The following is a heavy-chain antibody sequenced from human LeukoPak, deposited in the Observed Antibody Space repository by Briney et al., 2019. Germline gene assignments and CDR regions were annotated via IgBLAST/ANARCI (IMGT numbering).Heavy chain of an antibody. Sequence: GGFLSLSCAVSGFTVSSNYMSWVRQAPGKGLEWVSVIYSGGNTYYADSVKGRFTISRDNSKNTLYLQMNSLRAEDTAVYYCARSAPPVGYSYYYGMDVWGQGTTVTVSS. D-gene: IGHD3-22*01. CDR3: ARSAPPVGYSYYYGMDV. V-gene: IGHV3-53*01. CDR2: IYSGGNT. CDR1: GFTVSSNY. J-gene: IGHJ6*02.